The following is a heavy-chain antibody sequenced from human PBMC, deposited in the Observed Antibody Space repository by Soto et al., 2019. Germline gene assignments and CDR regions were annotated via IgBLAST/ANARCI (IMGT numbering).Heavy chain of an antibody. J-gene: IGHJ4*02. CDR1: GFTFSSYG. CDR3: AKGWTTVTPYYFDY. Sequence: QVQLVESGGGVVQPGRSLRLSCAASGFTFSSYGMHWVRQAPGKGLEWVAVISYDGSNKYYADSVKGRFTISRDNSKNTLYLQMNSLRAEDTAVYYCAKGWTTVTPYYFDYWGQGTLVTVSS. CDR2: ISYDGSNK. V-gene: IGHV3-30*18. D-gene: IGHD4-17*01.